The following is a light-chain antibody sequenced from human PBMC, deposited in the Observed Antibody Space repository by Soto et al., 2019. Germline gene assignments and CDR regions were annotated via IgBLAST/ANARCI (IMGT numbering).Light chain of an antibody. Sequence: DIQMIQSPSSLSAYVGARVTISCRASQDIGNHLAWYQQKPGKVPKLLIHAASTFQSGVPSRFSGSGSGTDFTLTISSLQPEDVATYCYEMYNNAPLITFGQGTRLEIK. CDR2: AAS. CDR3: EMYNNAPLIT. V-gene: IGKV1-27*01. J-gene: IGKJ5*01. CDR1: QDIGNH.